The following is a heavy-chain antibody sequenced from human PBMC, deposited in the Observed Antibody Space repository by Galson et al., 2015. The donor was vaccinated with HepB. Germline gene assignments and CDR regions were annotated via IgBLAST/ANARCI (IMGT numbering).Heavy chain of an antibody. CDR1: GFSIGDYG. V-gene: IGHV3-49*04. CDR2: IRSRGYGGTT. D-gene: IGHD6-19*01. Sequence: SLRLSCATSGFSIGDYGMSWVRQAPGKGLEWVGFIRSRGYGGTTDYAASVEGRFIISRDESKSIAYLQMNSLKAEDTAVYYCARVRTAVADMNDYWGQGTLVIVSS. J-gene: IGHJ4*02. CDR3: ARVRTAVADMNDY.